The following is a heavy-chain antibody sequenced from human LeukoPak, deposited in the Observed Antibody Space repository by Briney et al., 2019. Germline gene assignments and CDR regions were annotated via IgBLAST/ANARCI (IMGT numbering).Heavy chain of an antibody. V-gene: IGHV4-34*01. CDR2: INHSGST. CDR1: GGSFSGYY. D-gene: IGHD6-13*01. J-gene: IGHJ5*02. Sequence: PSETLSLTCAVYGGSFSGYYWSWIRQPPGKGLEWIGEINHSGSTNYNPSLKSRVTISVDTSKNQFSLKLSSVTAADTAVYYCARLGSSWFDPWGQGTLVTVSS. CDR3: ARLGSSWFDP.